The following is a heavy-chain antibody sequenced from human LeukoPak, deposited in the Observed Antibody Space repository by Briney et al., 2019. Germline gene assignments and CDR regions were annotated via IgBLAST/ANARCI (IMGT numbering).Heavy chain of an antibody. J-gene: IGHJ4*02. D-gene: IGHD3-22*01. CDR1: GVSFSGYY. V-gene: IGHV4-34*01. Sequence: SETLSLTCAVYGVSFSGYYWSWIRQPPGKGLEWIGEINHSGSTNYNPSLKSRVTISVDTSKNQFSLKLSSVTAADTAVYYCARVMFYDSSGYYYSMLIDYWGQGTLVTVSS. CDR2: INHSGST. CDR3: ARVMFYDSSGYYYSMLIDY.